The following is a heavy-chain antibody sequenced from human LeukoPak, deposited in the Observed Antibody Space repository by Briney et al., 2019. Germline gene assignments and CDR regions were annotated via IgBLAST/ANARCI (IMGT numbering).Heavy chain of an antibody. Sequence: GASVKVSCKASGYTFTGYYMNWVRQAPGQGLEWMGWINPNSGGTNYAQKFQGRVTMTRDTSITTAHMELSRLTSDDTAVYYCARDPYSSIGGGYWGQGTLVTVSS. D-gene: IGHD6-13*01. J-gene: IGHJ4*02. V-gene: IGHV1-2*02. CDR1: GYTFTGYY. CDR2: INPNSGGT. CDR3: ARDPYSSIGGGY.